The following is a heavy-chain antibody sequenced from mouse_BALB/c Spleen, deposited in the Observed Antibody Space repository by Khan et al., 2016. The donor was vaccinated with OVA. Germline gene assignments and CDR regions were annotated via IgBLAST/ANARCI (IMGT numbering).Heavy chain of an antibody. V-gene: IGHV3-2*02. Sequence: VQLQESGPGLVKPSQSLSLTGTFTAYSITIGYAWNWIRQFPGNKLEWMGYISYRGGTSYNPSLKSRISITRDTSKNQFFLQLNSVTTEDTATYYCARGNYYGYYFDYWGQGTPLTVSS. J-gene: IGHJ2*01. CDR3: ARGNYYGYYFDY. CDR1: AYSITIGYA. CDR2: ISYRGGT. D-gene: IGHD1-1*01.